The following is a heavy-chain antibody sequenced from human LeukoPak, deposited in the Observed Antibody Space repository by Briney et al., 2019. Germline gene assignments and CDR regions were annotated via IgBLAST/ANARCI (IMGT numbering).Heavy chain of an antibody. CDR2: IIPIFGTA. J-gene: IGHJ6*03. Sequence: TVKVSCKASGGTFSSYAISWVRQAPGQGLEWVGGIIPIFGTANYAQKFQGRVTITADESTSTAYMELSSLRSEDTAVYYCARGSGQVAVGLYYYYYMDVWGKGTTVTVSS. D-gene: IGHD2-15*01. V-gene: IGHV1-69*13. CDR3: ARGSGQVAVGLYYYYYMDV. CDR1: GGTFSSYA.